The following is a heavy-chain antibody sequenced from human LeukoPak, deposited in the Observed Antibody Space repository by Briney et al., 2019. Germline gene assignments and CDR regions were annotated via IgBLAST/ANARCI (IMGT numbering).Heavy chain of an antibody. D-gene: IGHD2-8*01. J-gene: IGHJ1*01. Sequence: ASVKVSCKASGYTFTGYYMHWVRQAPGQGLEWMGWINPNSGGTNYAQKFQGWVTMTRDTSISTAYMELSRLRSDDTAVYYCAREGGKAGVLMVYEAEYFQHWGQGTLVTVSS. CDR2: INPNSGGT. V-gene: IGHV1-2*04. CDR1: GYTFTGYY. CDR3: AREGGKAGVLMVYEAEYFQH.